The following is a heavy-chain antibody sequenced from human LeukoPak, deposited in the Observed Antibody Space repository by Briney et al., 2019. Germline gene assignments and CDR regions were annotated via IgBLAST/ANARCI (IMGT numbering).Heavy chain of an antibody. D-gene: IGHD6-13*01. J-gene: IGHJ6*02. Sequence: SETLSLTCTVSNGSISSRSFHWGWIRQPPGKGLEWIGSIYHSGKTYYDPSLKSRVTISVDTSKNQFSLKLTAVTAADTAVYYCARQGASSWYTLYFYGMDVWAKGPRSPSP. CDR2: IYHSGKT. V-gene: IGHV4-39*01. CDR3: ARQGASSWYTLYFYGMDV. CDR1: NGSISSRSFH.